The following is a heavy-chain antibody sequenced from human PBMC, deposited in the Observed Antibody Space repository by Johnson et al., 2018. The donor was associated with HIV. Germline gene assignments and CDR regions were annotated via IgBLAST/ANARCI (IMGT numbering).Heavy chain of an antibody. J-gene: IGHJ3*02. CDR3: ARGRIAARPHAFDI. Sequence: EQLVESGGGLVQPGGSLRLSCGASGFTFSDHWMQWVRQVPGKGLVWVSRITGDGTGSTYADSVKGRFTIARDNAKNTLYLEMKSLRAEDTALYYCARGRIAARPHAFDIWGQGTMVTVSS. D-gene: IGHD6-6*01. CDR2: ITGDGTGS. CDR1: GFTFSDHW. V-gene: IGHV3-74*01.